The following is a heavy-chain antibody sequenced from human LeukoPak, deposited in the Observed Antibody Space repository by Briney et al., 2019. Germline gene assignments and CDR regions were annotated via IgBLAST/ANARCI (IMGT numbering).Heavy chain of an antibody. CDR1: GFTFSTYA. D-gene: IGHD6-19*01. CDR2: ISSKGDYT. Sequence: GGSLRLSCAASGFTFSTYAMHWVRQAPGKGLEYVADISSKGDYTHYANSVKGRFTISRDNSKNTLYLEMGSLRAEDMVVYYCARPSSSGWYAPFFWGQGTLVTVSS. V-gene: IGHV3-64*01. CDR3: ARPSSSGWYAPFF. J-gene: IGHJ4*02.